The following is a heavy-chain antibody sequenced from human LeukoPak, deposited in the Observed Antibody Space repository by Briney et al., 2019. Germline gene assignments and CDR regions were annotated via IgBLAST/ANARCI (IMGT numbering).Heavy chain of an antibody. V-gene: IGHV1-69*13. Sequence: GASVKVSCKASGGTFSSYAISWVRQAPGQGLEWMGGIIPIFGTANYAQKFQGRVTITAGESTSTAYMELSRLRSEDTAVYYCAGRYCSSTSCLQAEYFQHWGQGTLVTVSS. CDR2: IIPIFGTA. D-gene: IGHD2-2*01. CDR3: AGRYCSSTSCLQAEYFQH. CDR1: GGTFSSYA. J-gene: IGHJ1*01.